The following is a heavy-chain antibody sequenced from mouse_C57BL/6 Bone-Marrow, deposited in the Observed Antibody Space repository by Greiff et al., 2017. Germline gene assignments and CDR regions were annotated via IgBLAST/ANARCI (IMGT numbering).Heavy chain of an antibody. CDR2: ISNLAYSI. J-gene: IGHJ3*01. CDR3: AKGDWFAY. CDR1: GFTFSDYG. V-gene: IGHV5-15*01. Sequence: EVQLVESGGGLVQPGGSLKLSCAASGFTFSDYGMAWVRQAPRQGPEWVAFISNLAYSIYYADTVTGRFTISRENAKNTPYLEMSSLRSEDTAMYYCAKGDWFAYWGQGTLVTVSA.